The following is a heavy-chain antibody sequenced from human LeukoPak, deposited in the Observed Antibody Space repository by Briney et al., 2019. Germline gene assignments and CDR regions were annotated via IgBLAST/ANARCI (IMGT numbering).Heavy chain of an antibody. J-gene: IGHJ3*02. Sequence: GGSLRLSCAASGFTFSSYSMTWVRRAPGKGLEWVSGISGGGGSRYYADSVKARFTISRDNAKNTLYLQMNSLRAEDTAVYYCATANSGPDIWGQGTTVTVSS. V-gene: IGHV3-23*01. CDR1: GFTFSSYS. CDR2: ISGGGGSR. CDR3: ATANSGPDI. D-gene: IGHD1-1*01.